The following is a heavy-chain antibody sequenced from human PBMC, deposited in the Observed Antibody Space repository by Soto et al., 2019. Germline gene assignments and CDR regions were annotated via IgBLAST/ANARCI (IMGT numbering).Heavy chain of an antibody. D-gene: IGHD6-19*01. CDR1: GFTFSSYG. CDR3: ARMRLRGIAVAGNDYFDY. V-gene: IGHV3-33*01. CDR2: IWYDGSNK. J-gene: IGHJ4*02. Sequence: QVQLVESGGGVVQPGRSLRLSCAASGFTFSSYGMHWVRQAPGKGLEWVAVIWYDGSNKYYADSVKGRFTISRDNSKNTLYLQMNSLRAEDTAVYYCARMRLRGIAVAGNDYFDYWGQGTLVTVSS.